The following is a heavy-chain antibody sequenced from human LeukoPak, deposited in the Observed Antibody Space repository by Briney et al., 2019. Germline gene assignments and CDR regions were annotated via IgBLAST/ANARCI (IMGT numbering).Heavy chain of an antibody. CDR2: IYYSGST. V-gene: IGHV4-30-4*08. CDR3: ARVSCSSTSCYTGINEGYYYYHYMDV. D-gene: IGHD2-2*02. CDR1: GGSISSGDYY. Sequence: SQTLSLTCTVSGGSISSGDYYWSWIRQPPGKGLEWIGYIYYSGSTYYNPSLKSRVTISVDTSKNQFSLKLSSVTAADTAVYYCARVSCSSTSCYTGINEGYYYYHYMDVWGKGTTVTVSS. J-gene: IGHJ6*03.